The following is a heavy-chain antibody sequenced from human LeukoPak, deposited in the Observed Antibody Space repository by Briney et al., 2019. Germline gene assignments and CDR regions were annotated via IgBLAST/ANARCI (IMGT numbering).Heavy chain of an antibody. CDR1: GSTFSSYW. V-gene: IGHV3-7*01. D-gene: IGHD3-3*01. J-gene: IGHJ4*02. CDR2: IKQDGSEK. Sequence: GGSLRLSCAASGSTFSSYWMSWVRQAPGKGLEWVANIKQDGSEKYYVDSVKGRFTISRDNAKNSLYLQMNSLRAEDTAVYYCARVRVTIPALDYWGQGTLVTVSS. CDR3: ARVRVTIPALDY.